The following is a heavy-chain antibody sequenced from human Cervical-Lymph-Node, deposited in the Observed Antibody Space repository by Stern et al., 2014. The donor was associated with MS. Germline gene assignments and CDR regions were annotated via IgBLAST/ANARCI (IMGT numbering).Heavy chain of an antibody. V-gene: IGHV3-30*03. J-gene: IGHJ4*02. Sequence: VQLEASGGAVVQPGRSLRLSCAASGLSFRSYGMHWVRQAPGKGLEWVTVISYDGNHKYYAASVKGRFTISRDNSKNTLHLQMNSVTPDDTAIYYCARDYEDTSMLFDHWGQGTLVTVSS. CDR2: ISYDGNHK. CDR3: ARDYEDTSMLFDH. D-gene: IGHD2-8*01. CDR1: GLSFRSYG.